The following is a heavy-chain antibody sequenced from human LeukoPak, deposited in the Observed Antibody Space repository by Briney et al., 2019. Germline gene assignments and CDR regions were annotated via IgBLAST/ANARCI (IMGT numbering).Heavy chain of an antibody. D-gene: IGHD4-17*01. CDR3: ARAAHGYAFDI. Sequence: SETLSLTCTVSGGSISSYYWSWIRQPPGKGLEWIGYIYYSGSTNYNPSLKSRVTISVDTSKNQFSLKLSSVTAAGTAVYYCARAAHGYAFDIWGQGTMVTVSS. CDR1: GGSISSYY. CDR2: IYYSGST. V-gene: IGHV4-59*01. J-gene: IGHJ3*02.